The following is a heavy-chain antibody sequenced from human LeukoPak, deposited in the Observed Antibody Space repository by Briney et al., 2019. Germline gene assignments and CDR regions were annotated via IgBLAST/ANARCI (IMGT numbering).Heavy chain of an antibody. CDR1: GYTFTSYG. Sequence: ASVKVSCKASGYTFTSYGISWVRQAPGQGLEWMGWISAYNGNTNYAQKLQGRVTMTTDTSTSTAYMELRSLRSDDTAVYYCAREGLQTFGGVIAYFDYWGQGTLVTVSS. D-gene: IGHD3-16*02. CDR3: AREGLQTFGGVIAYFDY. J-gene: IGHJ4*02. CDR2: ISAYNGNT. V-gene: IGHV1-18*01.